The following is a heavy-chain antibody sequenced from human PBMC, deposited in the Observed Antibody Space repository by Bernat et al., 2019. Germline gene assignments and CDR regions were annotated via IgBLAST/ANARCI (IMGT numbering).Heavy chain of an antibody. V-gene: IGHV3-23*01. CDR1: GFTFSSYA. J-gene: IGHJ4*02. CDR2: ISGSGGST. Sequence: EVQLLESGGGLVQPGGSLRLSCAASGFTFSSYAMSWARQAPGKGLEWVSAISGSGGSTYYADSVKGRFTISRDNSKNTLYLQMNSLRAEDPAVYYCATGFYDSSGFDYWGQGTLVTVSS. D-gene: IGHD3-22*01. CDR3: ATGFYDSSGFDY.